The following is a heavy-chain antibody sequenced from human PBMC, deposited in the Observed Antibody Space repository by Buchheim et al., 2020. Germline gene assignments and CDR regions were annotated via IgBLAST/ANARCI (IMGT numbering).Heavy chain of an antibody. CDR3: ARSGAGENVWFDP. D-gene: IGHD1-1*01. Sequence: QVQLVQSGAEVKKPGASVKVSCKASGYTFTSYDINWVRQATGQGLDWMGWMNPNSGDAGYVQNFQGRLSMSRDTSLSTAYMELSSLRSEDTAVYYCARSGAGENVWFDPWGQGTL. J-gene: IGHJ5*02. V-gene: IGHV1-8*01. CDR2: MNPNSGDA. CDR1: GYTFTSYD.